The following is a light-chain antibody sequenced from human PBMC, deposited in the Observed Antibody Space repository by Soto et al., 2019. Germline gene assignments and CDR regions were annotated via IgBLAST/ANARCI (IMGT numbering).Light chain of an antibody. J-gene: IGKJ4*01. CDR2: HAS. V-gene: IGKV3-11*01. CDR1: QTVNNY. Sequence: ETVLTQSPATLSLSPGESGTLSCRTSQTVNNYVAWYQQRHGQPPRLLLLHASKRSTGVPARFSGSGSGTDFTLTICSLEPEDSAVYYCQQRSNSLTFDGGTKVEIK. CDR3: QQRSNSLT.